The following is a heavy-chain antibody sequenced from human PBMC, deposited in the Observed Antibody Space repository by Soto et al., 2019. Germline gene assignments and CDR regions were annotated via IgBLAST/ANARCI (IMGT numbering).Heavy chain of an antibody. D-gene: IGHD2-2*01. CDR3: ARDYAVPYPPKYCYMDV. CDR1: GYTFTSYA. J-gene: IGHJ6*03. V-gene: IGHV1-3*01. Sequence: QVQLVQSGAEVKKPGASVKVSCKASGYTFTSYAMHWVRQAPGQRLEWMGWINAGNGNTKYSQKFQGRVTITRDTSARTAYVELSSLRSEDTAVYYCARDYAVPYPPKYCYMDVWGKGTTVTVSS. CDR2: INAGNGNT.